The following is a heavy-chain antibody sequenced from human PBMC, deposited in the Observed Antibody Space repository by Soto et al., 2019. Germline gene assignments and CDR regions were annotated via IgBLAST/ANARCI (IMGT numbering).Heavy chain of an antibody. J-gene: IGHJ4*02. Sequence: SWYTFTSYDMHWVRQASVKGLEWVGRIRSKANSYATAYAASVKGRFTISRDDSKNTAYLQMNSLKTEDTAVYYCTFYDSSGYHRGHYFDYWGQGTLVTVSS. D-gene: IGHD3-22*01. CDR1: WYTFTSYD. CDR2: IRSKANSYAT. V-gene: IGHV3-73*01. CDR3: TFYDSSGYHRGHYFDY.